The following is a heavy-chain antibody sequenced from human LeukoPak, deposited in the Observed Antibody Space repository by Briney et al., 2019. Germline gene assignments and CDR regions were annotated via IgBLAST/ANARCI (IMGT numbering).Heavy chain of an antibody. CDR2: ISSSSSYI. J-gene: IGHJ4*02. CDR3: ASGYGSGSYYRPRSFDY. CDR1: GFTFSSYS. V-gene: IGHV3-21*01. D-gene: IGHD3-10*01. Sequence: GGSLRLSCAASGFTFSSYSMNWVRQAPGKGLEWVSSISSSSSYIYYADSVKGRFTISRDNAKNSLYLQMNSLRAEDTAVYYCASGYGSGSYYRPRSFDYWGQGTLVTVSS.